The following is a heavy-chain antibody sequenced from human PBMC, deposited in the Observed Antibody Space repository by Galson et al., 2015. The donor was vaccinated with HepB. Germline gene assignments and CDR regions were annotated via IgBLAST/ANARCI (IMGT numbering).Heavy chain of an antibody. V-gene: IGHV4-59*01. CDR1: GASINSYY. CDR2: IYYSGST. CDR3: ARDYVVRGVSSFYYFGIDV. J-gene: IGHJ6*02. Sequence: TLSLTCTVSGASINSYYWSWIRQPPGKGLEWIGHIYYSGSTNYNPSLKSRVTISVDTSKSQLSLKLHSVTAADTAVYFCARDYVVRGVSSFYYFGIDVWGQGTTVTVSS. D-gene: IGHD3-10*01.